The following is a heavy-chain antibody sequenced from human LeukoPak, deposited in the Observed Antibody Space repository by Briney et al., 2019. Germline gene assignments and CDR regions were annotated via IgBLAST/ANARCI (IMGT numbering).Heavy chain of an antibody. CDR3: ATRGSYFEDF. CDR2: ISYDGNNK. D-gene: IGHD1-26*01. CDR1: GFSLSSYG. J-gene: IGHJ4*02. Sequence: GGSLRLSCAVSGFSLSSYGMHWVRQAPGKGLEWVAFISYDGNNKYHADSVKGRLSISRDTSKNMLYLQMNSLRAEDTAVYYCATRGSYFEDFWGQGTLVTVSS. V-gene: IGHV3-30*03.